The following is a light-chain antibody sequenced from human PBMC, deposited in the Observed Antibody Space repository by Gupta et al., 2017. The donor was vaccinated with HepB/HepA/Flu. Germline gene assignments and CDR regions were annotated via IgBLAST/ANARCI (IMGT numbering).Light chain of an antibody. CDR2: GAS. Sequence: EIVLTQSPGTRSSSPGERATLSCRASQSISSSYLAWYQQKPGQAPRLLIYGASSRAAGVPDRFSGSGSGRDFSLTISRLEPEDFAVYFCHQYGTSPWTFGQGTKVEI. J-gene: IGKJ1*01. V-gene: IGKV3-20*01. CDR3: HQYGTSPWT. CDR1: QSISSSY.